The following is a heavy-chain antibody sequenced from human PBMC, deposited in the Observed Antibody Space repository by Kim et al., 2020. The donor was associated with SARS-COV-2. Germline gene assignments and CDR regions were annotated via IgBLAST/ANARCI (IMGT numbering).Heavy chain of an antibody. CDR3: ARTRCKAAVGRNYYFDY. Sequence: GKGRFIISRDNSMNTLYLQMNSLRAEDMAVYYCARTRCKAAVGRNYYFDYWGQGTLVTVSS. V-gene: IGHV3-23*01. D-gene: IGHD6-13*01. J-gene: IGHJ4*02.